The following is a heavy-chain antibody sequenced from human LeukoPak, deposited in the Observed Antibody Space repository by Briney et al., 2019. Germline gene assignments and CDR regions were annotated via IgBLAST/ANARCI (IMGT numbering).Heavy chain of an antibody. CDR2: IYYSGST. J-gene: IGHJ4*02. CDR1: GGSISSYY. CDR3: ARDSKGLFDY. V-gene: IGHV4-59*01. Sequence: PSETLSLTCTVSGGSISSYYWSWIRQPPGKGLEWIGYIYYSGSTNYNPSLKSRVTILVDTSKNQFSLKLSSVTAADTAVYYCARDSKGLFDYWGQGTLVTVSS. D-gene: IGHD3/OR15-3a*01.